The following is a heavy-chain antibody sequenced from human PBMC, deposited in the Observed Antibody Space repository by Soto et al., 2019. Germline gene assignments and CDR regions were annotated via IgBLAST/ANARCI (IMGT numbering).Heavy chain of an antibody. CDR1: GYTFSGYY. Sequence: GASVKVSCKASGYTFSGYYMHWVRQAPGQGLEWMGWINPNSGGTNYAQKFQGWVTMTRDTSISTAYMELSRLRSDDTAVYYCARAIAARRDYYYYGMDVWGQGTTVTVSS. CDR3: ARAIAARRDYYYYGMDV. V-gene: IGHV1-2*04. CDR2: INPNSGGT. D-gene: IGHD6-6*01. J-gene: IGHJ6*02.